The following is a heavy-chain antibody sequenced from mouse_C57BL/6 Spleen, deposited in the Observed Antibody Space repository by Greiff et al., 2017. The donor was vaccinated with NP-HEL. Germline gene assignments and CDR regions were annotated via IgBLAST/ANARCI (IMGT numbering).Heavy chain of an antibody. CDR2: ISYDGSN. V-gene: IGHV3-6*01. CDR3: ASLYYDYEDYAMDY. Sequence: EVQLVESGPGLVKPSQSLSLTCSVTGYSITSGYYWNWIRQFPGNQLEWMGYISYDGSNNYNPSLKNRITITTDTSKNQFFLKLNSVTTEDTATYYCASLYYDYEDYAMDYWGQGTSVTVSS. CDR1: GYSITSGYY. J-gene: IGHJ4*01. D-gene: IGHD2-4*01.